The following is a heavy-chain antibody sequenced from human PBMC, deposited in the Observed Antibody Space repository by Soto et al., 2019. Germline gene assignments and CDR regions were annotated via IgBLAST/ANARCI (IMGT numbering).Heavy chain of an antibody. CDR1: GFTFNRNW. J-gene: IGHJ6*01. V-gene: IGHV3-74*01. CDR2: INTDGTNT. CDR3: ASEFPRGGNCFPYY. Sequence: TPRLSCAASGFTFNRNWMHWVRHTPGKGLVWVSHINTDGTNTNYADSVKGRFTISRDNAKSTLFLQMNSLRDEDTAVFFCASEFPRGGNCFPYY. D-gene: IGHD2-15*01.